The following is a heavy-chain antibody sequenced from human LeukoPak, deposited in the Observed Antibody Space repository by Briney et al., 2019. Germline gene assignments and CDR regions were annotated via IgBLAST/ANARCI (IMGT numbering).Heavy chain of an antibody. J-gene: IGHJ4*02. Sequence: GGSLRLSCAASGFTFSTYAIHWVRQAPGKGLEWVAVISFDGVNTFYADSVKGRFTISRDNSKNTLYLQMNSLRADDTAVYYCAKSGYNRFDYWGQGTLVTVSS. CDR2: ISFDGVNT. CDR3: AKSGYNRFDY. V-gene: IGHV3-30*04. CDR1: GFTFSTYA. D-gene: IGHD5-24*01.